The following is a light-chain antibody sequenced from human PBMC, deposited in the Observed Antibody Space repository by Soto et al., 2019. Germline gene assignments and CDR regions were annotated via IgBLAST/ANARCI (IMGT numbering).Light chain of an antibody. CDR2: GAT. Sequence: EVVMTQSPATLSVSPGERATLFCWASQIINDNVAWYQQKPGQAPRLLMYGATTSATVIPARISGGQSGTEFTLTFSSLETEDCAVYFCQQYGSSPLTFGQGTTVDIK. V-gene: IGKV3D-15*02. CDR1: QIINDN. CDR3: QQYGSSPLT. J-gene: IGKJ1*01.